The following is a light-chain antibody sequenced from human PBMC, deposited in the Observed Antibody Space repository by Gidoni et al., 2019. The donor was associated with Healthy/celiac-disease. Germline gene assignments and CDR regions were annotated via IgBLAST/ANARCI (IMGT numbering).Light chain of an antibody. V-gene: IGLV3-1*01. CDR1: KLGDKY. J-gene: IGLJ2*01. CDR2: QDT. CDR3: QAWDNSTVV. Sequence: SYELTQPPSVSVSPGQTASITCSGDKLGDKYASWYQLKAGQSPVLVIYQDTKRPSGIPERFSGSNSGNTATLTISGTQAMDEADYYCQAWDNSTVVFGGGTKLTVL.